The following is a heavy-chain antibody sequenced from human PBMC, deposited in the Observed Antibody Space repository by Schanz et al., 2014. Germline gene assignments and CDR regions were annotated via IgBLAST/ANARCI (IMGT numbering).Heavy chain of an antibody. CDR3: AKVRYSSGWRGDYFDE. Sequence: DVPLLESGGGLVQPGGSLRLSCAASEFTFSTDAMSWVRQAPGKGLEWLSVISASGGDTYYADSVKGRFTISRDNSKNTLYLQMNSLRAEDTAVYYCAKVRYSSGWRGDYFDEWGQGTLGTVAS. CDR2: ISASGGDT. D-gene: IGHD6-25*01. V-gene: IGHV3-23*01. CDR1: EFTFSTDA. J-gene: IGHJ4*02.